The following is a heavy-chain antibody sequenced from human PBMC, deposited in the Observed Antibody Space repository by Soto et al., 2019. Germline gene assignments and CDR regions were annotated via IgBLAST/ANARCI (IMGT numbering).Heavy chain of an antibody. D-gene: IGHD1-26*01. CDR3: ARDDLSSGSPSPGWY. V-gene: IGHV3-33*08. CDR1: GFTFSSYG. Sequence: VQLLESGGGLVQPGGSLRLSCAASGFTFSSYGMHWVRQAPGKGLEWVAVIWYDGSNKYYADSVKGRFTISRDNSKNTLYLQMNSLRAEDTAVSYCARDDLSSGSPSPGWYWGQGTLVTVSS. CDR2: IWYDGSNK. J-gene: IGHJ4*02.